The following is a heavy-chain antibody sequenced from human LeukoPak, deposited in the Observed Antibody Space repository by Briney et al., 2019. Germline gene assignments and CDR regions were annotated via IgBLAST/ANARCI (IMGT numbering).Heavy chain of an antibody. Sequence: AGGSLRLSCAASGFTFDDYAMHWVRQAPGKGLEWVSGISWNSGSIGYADSVKGRFTISRDNAKNTLYLQMNSLRAEDTAVYYCARVSNSGFDPWGQGTLVTVSS. J-gene: IGHJ5*02. CDR3: ARVSNSGFDP. D-gene: IGHD1-26*01. CDR1: GFTFDDYA. V-gene: IGHV3-9*01. CDR2: ISWNSGSI.